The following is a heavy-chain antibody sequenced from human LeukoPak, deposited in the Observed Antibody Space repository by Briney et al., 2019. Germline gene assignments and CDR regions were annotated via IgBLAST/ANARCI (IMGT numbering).Heavy chain of an antibody. Sequence: GGSLRLSCAASGFTFSSYEMNWVRQAPGKGLEWVSDISSSGSTIYYADSVKGRFTISRDNAKNSLYLQMNSLRAEDTAVYYCARGVSSSWYNWFDPWGQGTLVTVSS. D-gene: IGHD6-13*01. J-gene: IGHJ5*02. CDR1: GFTFSSYE. V-gene: IGHV3-48*03. CDR2: ISSSGSTI. CDR3: ARGVSSSWYNWFDP.